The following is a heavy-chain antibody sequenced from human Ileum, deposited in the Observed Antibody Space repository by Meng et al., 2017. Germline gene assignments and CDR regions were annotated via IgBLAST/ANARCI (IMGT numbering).Heavy chain of an antibody. Sequence: SETLSLTCTVSGGSISSSSYYWSWIRQPAGKGLEWIGRIYTSGSTNYNPSLKSRVTMSVDTSKNQFSLKLSSVTAADTAVYYCARGPMRAVALAFDIWGQGTMVTVSS. CDR2: IYTSGST. J-gene: IGHJ3*02. V-gene: IGHV4-61*02. D-gene: IGHD6-19*01. CDR1: GGSISSSSYY. CDR3: ARGPMRAVALAFDI.